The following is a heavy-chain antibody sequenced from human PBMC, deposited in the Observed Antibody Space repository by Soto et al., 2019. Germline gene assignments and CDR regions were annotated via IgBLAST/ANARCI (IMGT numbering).Heavy chain of an antibody. J-gene: IGHJ6*04. D-gene: IGHD2-2*01. Sequence: PSETLSLTCAVSGGSISSSNWSRWVRSPPGKGLEWIGEIYDIGSTNYGPSLKSRVTISVDKSKNQFSLKLTSVTAADTAVYYCARDREYCMSTSGYRSYDMERWGKGNTVNGSS. CDR1: GGSISSSNW. CDR3: ARDREYCMSTSGYRSYDMER. CDR2: IYDIGST. V-gene: IGHV4-4*02.